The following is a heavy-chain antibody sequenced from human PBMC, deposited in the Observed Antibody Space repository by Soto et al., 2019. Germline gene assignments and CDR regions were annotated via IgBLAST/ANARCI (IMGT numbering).Heavy chain of an antibody. CDR3: AKAGRFLEWLSIFDY. J-gene: IGHJ4*02. V-gene: IGHV3-23*01. CDR1: GFTFSSYA. CDR2: ISGSGGST. D-gene: IGHD3-3*01. Sequence: EVQLLESGGGLVQPGGSLRLSCAASGFTFSSYAMSWVRQAPGKGLEWVSAISGSGGSTYYADSVKGRFTISRDHSKNTLYLQMNSLRAEDTAVYYCAKAGRFLEWLSIFDYWGQGTLVTVSS.